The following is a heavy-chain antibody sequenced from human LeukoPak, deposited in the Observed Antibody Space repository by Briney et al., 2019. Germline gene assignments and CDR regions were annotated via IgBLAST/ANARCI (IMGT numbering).Heavy chain of an antibody. D-gene: IGHD2-2*01. J-gene: IGHJ4*02. CDR3: ARFGHTSSLDY. Sequence: GESLQISCKVSGYILTNNWIGWVRQVPGKGLEWMGLIYPGHSDTKYSPSFQGQVTFSVDKSINTAYLHWSSLQASDTAIYFCARFGHTSSLDYWGQGTRVTVSS. V-gene: IGHV5-51*01. CDR2: IYPGHSDT. CDR1: GYILTNNW.